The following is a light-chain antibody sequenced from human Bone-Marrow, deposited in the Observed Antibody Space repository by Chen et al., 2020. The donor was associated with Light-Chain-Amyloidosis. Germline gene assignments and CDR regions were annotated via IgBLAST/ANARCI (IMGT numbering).Light chain of an antibody. V-gene: IGLV2-23*01. CDR1: SSDVGSYDP. J-gene: IGLJ3*02. Sequence: QSALTQPASVSGSPGLSITISCTGTSSDVGSYDPVSWYQQHPGKAPKLMIYEGSQRPSGVSNRFSGSKSGNTASLTISGLQAEDEADYYCCSYAGSSTLVFGGGTKLTVL. CDR2: EGS. CDR3: CSYAGSSTLV.